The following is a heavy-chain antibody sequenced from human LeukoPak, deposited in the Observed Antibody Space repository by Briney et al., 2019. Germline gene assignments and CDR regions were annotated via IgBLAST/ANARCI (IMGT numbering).Heavy chain of an antibody. CDR3: ARQHPSEYGSGSYSPGDAFDI. Sequence: GGSLRLSCAASGFTFSSYAMSWVRQAPGKGLEWVSAIYSGGSTYYADSVKGRFTISRDNSKNTLYLQMNSLRAEDTAVYYCARQHPSEYGSGSYSPGDAFDIWGQGTMVTVSS. J-gene: IGHJ3*02. CDR1: GFTFSSYA. V-gene: IGHV3-66*04. CDR2: IYSGGST. D-gene: IGHD3-10*01.